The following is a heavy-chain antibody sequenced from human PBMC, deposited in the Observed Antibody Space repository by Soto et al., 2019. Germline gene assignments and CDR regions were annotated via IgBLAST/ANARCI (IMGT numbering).Heavy chain of an antibody. D-gene: IGHD3-16*01. J-gene: IGHJ6*02. Sequence: QVQLVQSGAEVRKPGASVKVSCKASGYTFTTYGISWVRQAPGQGLEWMGWISGYNGHTKYAQKFQGRVTMTTDTSTSTVYMDLRRLRSDDPAVYYCAREGEMPYYYYGLDVWGQGTTVTVSS. V-gene: IGHV1-18*01. CDR1: GYTFTTYG. CDR2: ISGYNGHT. CDR3: AREGEMPYYYYGLDV.